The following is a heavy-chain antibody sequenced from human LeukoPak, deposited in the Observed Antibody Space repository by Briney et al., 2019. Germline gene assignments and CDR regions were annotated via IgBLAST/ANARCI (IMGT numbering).Heavy chain of an antibody. CDR3: ARGYSSGPLDFDY. J-gene: IGHJ4*02. Sequence: SETLSLTCTVSGGSISSYYWSWIRQPPGKGLEWIGYIYYSGSTNYNPSLKSRVTISVDTSKNQFSLKLSSVTAADTAVYYCARGYSSGPLDFDYWGQGILVTVSS. CDR2: IYYSGST. D-gene: IGHD6-19*01. CDR1: GGSISSYY. V-gene: IGHV4-59*01.